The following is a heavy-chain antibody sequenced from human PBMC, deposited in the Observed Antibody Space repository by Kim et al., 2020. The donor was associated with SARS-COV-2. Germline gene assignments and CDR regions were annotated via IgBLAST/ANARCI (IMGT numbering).Heavy chain of an antibody. CDR2: IYSTESP. CDR1: SGSISSYY. CDR3: ARALGGYYFDY. Sequence: SETLSLTCTVSSGSISSYYWSWIRQPAGKGLEWIGRIYSTESPNYNPSLKSRVTMSLDTSKNQFSLKLNSVTAADTAVYYCARALGGYYFDYWGQGTLVTVSA. J-gene: IGHJ4*02. D-gene: IGHD3-16*01. V-gene: IGHV4-4*07.